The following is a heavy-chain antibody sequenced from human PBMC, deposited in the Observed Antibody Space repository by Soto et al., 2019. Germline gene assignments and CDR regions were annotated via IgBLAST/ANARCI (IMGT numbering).Heavy chain of an antibody. CDR1: DCSIRRYY. V-gene: IGHV4-59*01. CDR3: ARGEFSRETTYYDFWSGPLAYFDY. D-gene: IGHD3-3*01. CDR2: IYYSGST. Sequence: GTLALTCTFSDCSIRRYYGSWIWPPPGTGLEWIGYIYYSGSTNYNPSLKSRVTISVDTSKSQFSLKLSSVTAADTAVYYCARGEFSRETTYYDFWSGPLAYFDYWGQGTRVT. J-gene: IGHJ4*02.